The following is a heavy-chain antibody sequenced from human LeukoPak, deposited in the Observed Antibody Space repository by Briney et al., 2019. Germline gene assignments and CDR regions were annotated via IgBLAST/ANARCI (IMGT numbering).Heavy chain of an antibody. J-gene: IGHJ4*02. V-gene: IGHV3-23*01. CDR3: AKSGGYSSAWYYFDY. D-gene: IGHD6-19*01. Sequence: PGGSLRLSCAAPGFTFSSYAMSWVRQAPGKGLEWVSAISGSGGSTYYADSVKGRFTISRDSSKNTLYLQMNSLRAEDTAVYYCAKSGGYSSAWYYFDYWGQGTLVTVSS. CDR1: GFTFSSYA. CDR2: ISGSGGST.